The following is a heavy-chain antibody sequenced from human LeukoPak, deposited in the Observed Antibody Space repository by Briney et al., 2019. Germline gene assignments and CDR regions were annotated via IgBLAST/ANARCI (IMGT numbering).Heavy chain of an antibody. J-gene: IGHJ4*02. CDR2: IYYIGST. Sequence: SEALSLTCTVSGGSISGYYWSWIRQPPGKGLEWIGYIYYIGSTNYNPSLKSRVTTSVDTSRNQFSLNLSSVTAADTAVYYCARDRRSSSSEFDFDYWGQGTLVTVSS. CDR1: GGSISGYY. V-gene: IGHV4-59*01. D-gene: IGHD6-6*01. CDR3: ARDRRSSSSEFDFDY.